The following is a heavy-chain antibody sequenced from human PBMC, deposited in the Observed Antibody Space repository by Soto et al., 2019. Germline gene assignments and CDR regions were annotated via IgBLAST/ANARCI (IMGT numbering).Heavy chain of an antibody. D-gene: IGHD6-13*01. J-gene: IGHJ5*02. Sequence: EVQLVESGGGLVKPGGSLRLSCAASGFTFSSYSMNWVRQAPGKGLEWVSSISSSSYIYYADSVKGRFTISRDNAKNSLYLQMNSLRAEDTAVYYCAREVEQQLVLGWFDPWGQGTLVTVSS. CDR2: ISSSSYI. CDR3: AREVEQQLVLGWFDP. V-gene: IGHV3-21*01. CDR1: GFTFSSYS.